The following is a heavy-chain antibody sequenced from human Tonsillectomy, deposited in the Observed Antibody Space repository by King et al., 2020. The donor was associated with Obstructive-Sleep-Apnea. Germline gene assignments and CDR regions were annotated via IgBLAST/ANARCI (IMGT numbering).Heavy chain of an antibody. V-gene: IGHV3-30*02. Sequence: VQLVESGGGVVQPGGSLRLSCAASGFTFSSFGMHWVRQAPGKGLEWLLFIEYDGSYEYYADAVKGRFTISRDNSKNTLYLQMNSLRAEDTAVFYCAKEGYYDSSGMGADAFDIWGQGTMVTVSS. CDR2: IEYDGSYE. CDR1: GFTFSSFG. J-gene: IGHJ3*02. CDR3: AKEGYYDSSGMGADAFDI. D-gene: IGHD3-22*01.